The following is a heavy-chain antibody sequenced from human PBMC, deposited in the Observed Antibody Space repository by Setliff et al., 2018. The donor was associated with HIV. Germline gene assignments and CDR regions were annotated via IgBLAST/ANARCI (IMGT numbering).Heavy chain of an antibody. D-gene: IGHD2-15*01. CDR3: ARVYCSGGSCYSYYYYYYMDV. CDR2: ISYDGSNK. CDR1: GFTFSSYA. J-gene: IGHJ6*03. Sequence: GGSLRLSCAASGFTFSSYAMHWVRQAPGKGLEWVAVISYDGSNKYYADSVKGRFTISRDNSKNTLFRQMNSLRAEDTAVYYCARVYCSGGSCYSYYYYYYMDVWGKGTTVTVSS. V-gene: IGHV3-30*01.